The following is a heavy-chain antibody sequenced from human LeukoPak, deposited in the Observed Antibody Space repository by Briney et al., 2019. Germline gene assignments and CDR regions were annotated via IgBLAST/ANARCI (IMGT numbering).Heavy chain of an antibody. CDR2: ISISSSTI. D-gene: IGHD5-18*01. J-gene: IGHJ4*02. CDR1: GFTFSSYS. Sequence: GGPLRLSCAASGFTFSSYSMYWVRQAPGKGLEWVSYISISSSTIYYADSVKGRFTISRDNAKNSLYLQMNSLGAEDTAVYYCARVGGYSYGYDYWGQGTLVTVSS. V-gene: IGHV3-48*01. CDR3: ARVGGYSYGYDY.